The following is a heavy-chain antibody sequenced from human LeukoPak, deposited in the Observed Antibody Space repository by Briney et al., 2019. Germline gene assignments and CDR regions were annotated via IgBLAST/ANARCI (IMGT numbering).Heavy chain of an antibody. CDR1: GGSISSGGYS. CDR2: IYYSGST. Sequence: SETLSLTCAVSGGSISSGGYSWSWIRQPPGKGLEWIGYIYYSGSTNYNPSLKSRVTISVDTSKNQFSLKLSSVTAADTAVYYCARGVAGRFNTHDYWGQGTLVTVSS. CDR3: ARGVAGRFNTHDY. J-gene: IGHJ4*02. V-gene: IGHV4-30-4*07. D-gene: IGHD6-19*01.